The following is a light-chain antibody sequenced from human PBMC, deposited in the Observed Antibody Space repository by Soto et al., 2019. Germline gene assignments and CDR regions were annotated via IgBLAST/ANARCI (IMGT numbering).Light chain of an antibody. CDR3: QQYHTWPIT. Sequence: DIVMTQSPATLSAAPVERVTFSFRASQVVSRKLAWYQHKPGQAPRLLISGASTGATGIPARFSGSGSGTEFTLTISSLQSEDCAIYYCQQYHTWPITFGGGTKV. CDR2: GAS. CDR1: QVVSRK. J-gene: IGKJ4*01. V-gene: IGKV3-15*01.